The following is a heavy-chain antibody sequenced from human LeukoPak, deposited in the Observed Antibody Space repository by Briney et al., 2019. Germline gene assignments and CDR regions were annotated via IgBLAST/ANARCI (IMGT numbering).Heavy chain of an antibody. CDR2: IYYSGST. D-gene: IGHD6-13*01. CDR1: GYSINSGYY. CDR3: ARTTSYSSSWFWFDP. V-gene: IGHV4-38-2*02. J-gene: IGHJ5*02. Sequence: SETLSLTCTVSGYSINSGYYWGWIRQPPGKGLEWIGSIYYSGSTYYNPSLKSRVTISVDTSKNQFSLKLSSVTAADTAVYYCARTTSYSSSWFWFDPWGQGTLVTVSS.